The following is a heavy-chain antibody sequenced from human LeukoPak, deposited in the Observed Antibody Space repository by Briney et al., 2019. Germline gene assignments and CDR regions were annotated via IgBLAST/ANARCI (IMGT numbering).Heavy chain of an antibody. CDR2: IYSSGST. J-gene: IGHJ4*02. CDR1: GGSISGVY. Sequence: SETLSLTCTVSGGSISGVYWNWIRQPAGKELEWIGRIYSSGSTDYNPSLKSRVTMSVDTSKNHFSLKLSSVTAADTAIYYCARDHPVTYYGSGSYYDYWGQGALVTVSS. CDR3: ARDHPVTYYGSGSYYDY. D-gene: IGHD3-10*01. V-gene: IGHV4-4*07.